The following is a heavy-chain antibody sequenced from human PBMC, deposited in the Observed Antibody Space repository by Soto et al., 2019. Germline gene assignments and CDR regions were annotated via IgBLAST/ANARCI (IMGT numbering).Heavy chain of an antibody. D-gene: IGHD3-10*01. Sequence: GESLKISCKGSGYSFTSYWIGWVRQMPGKGLEWMGIIYPGDSDTRYSPSFQGQVTISADKSISTAYLQWSSLKASDTAMYYCVRTHYYGSGSYYSDAFDIWGQGTMVTVSS. CDR2: IYPGDSDT. J-gene: IGHJ3*02. CDR1: GYSFTSYW. CDR3: VRTHYYGSGSYYSDAFDI. V-gene: IGHV5-51*01.